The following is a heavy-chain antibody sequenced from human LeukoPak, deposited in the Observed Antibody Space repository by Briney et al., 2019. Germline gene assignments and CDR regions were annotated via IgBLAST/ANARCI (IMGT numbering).Heavy chain of an antibody. D-gene: IGHD5-18*01. CDR2: IIPIFGTA. CDR1: GGTFSSYA. Sequence: SVKVSCKASGGTFSSYAISWVRQAPGQGLEWMGGIIPIFGTANYAQKFQGRVTITADESTSTAYMELSSLRSEDTAVYYCARDVDTAMVDDAFDIWGQGTMVTVSS. V-gene: IGHV1-69*13. J-gene: IGHJ3*02. CDR3: ARDVDTAMVDDAFDI.